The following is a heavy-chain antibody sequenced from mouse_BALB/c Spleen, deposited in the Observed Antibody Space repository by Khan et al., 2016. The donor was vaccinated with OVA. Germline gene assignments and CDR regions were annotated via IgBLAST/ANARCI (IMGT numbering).Heavy chain of an antibody. J-gene: IGHJ3*01. CDR1: GFTFSDYY. CDR3: ARAYYGYDERVAS. CDR2: ISEGGILP. V-gene: IGHV5-4*02. D-gene: IGHD2-14*01. Sequence: VELVASGGGLVKPGGSLKLSCAASGFTFSDYYMYWVRQTPEKRLEWVATISEGGILPYYLESVTGRFTISRDNVKNNLYLQMSSLKSEDTDMYSYARAYYGYDERVASWGQGTLVTVSA.